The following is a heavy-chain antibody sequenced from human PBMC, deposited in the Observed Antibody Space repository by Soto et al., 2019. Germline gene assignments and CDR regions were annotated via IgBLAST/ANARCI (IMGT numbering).Heavy chain of an antibody. D-gene: IGHD5-18*01. Sequence: GGSLRLSCAASGFTFSSYAMSWVHQAPGKGLEWVSAISGSGGSTYYADSVKGRFTISRDNSKNTLYLQMNSLRAEGTAVYYCAKDFLVQLKGYFDYWGQGTLVTVSS. CDR2: ISGSGGST. V-gene: IGHV3-23*01. CDR3: AKDFLVQLKGYFDY. J-gene: IGHJ4*02. CDR1: GFTFSSYA.